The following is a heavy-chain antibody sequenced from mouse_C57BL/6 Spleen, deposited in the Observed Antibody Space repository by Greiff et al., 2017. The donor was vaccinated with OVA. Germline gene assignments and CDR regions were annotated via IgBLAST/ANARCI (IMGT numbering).Heavy chain of an antibody. CDR2: IYPGDGDT. CDR1: GYAFSSYW. CDR3: ARGGSSGYDY. J-gene: IGHJ2*01. D-gene: IGHD3-2*02. Sequence: VKLVESGAELVKPGASVKISCKASGYAFSSYWMNWVKQRPGKGLEWIGQIYPGDGDTNYNGKFKGKATLTADKSSSTAYMQLNSLTSEDSAVYFCARGGSSGYDYWGQGTTLTVSS. V-gene: IGHV1-80*01.